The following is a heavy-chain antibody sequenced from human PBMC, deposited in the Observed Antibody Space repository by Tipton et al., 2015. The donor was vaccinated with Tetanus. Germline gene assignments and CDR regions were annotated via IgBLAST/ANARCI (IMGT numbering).Heavy chain of an antibody. CDR1: GGAFSGHY. V-gene: IGHV4-34*01. Sequence: LRLSCAVYGGAFSGHYWTWIRQAPGKGLEWIGEIHPSGSTNYNASLRGRVTMSVDLTRKHVFLRMTSVTAADTAVYYCARGTFHAFDFWGQGVQVTVSS. CDR3: ARGTFHAFDF. D-gene: IGHD2/OR15-2a*01. CDR2: IHPSGST. J-gene: IGHJ4*02.